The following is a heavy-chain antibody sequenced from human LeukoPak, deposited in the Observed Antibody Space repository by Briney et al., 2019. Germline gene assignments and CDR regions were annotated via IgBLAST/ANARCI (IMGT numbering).Heavy chain of an antibody. CDR3: VREARGYHYAYFDY. CDR2: VSSGFHA. J-gene: IGHJ4*02. Sequence: GSLRLSCTASGFTLGSHDMHSVRQIPGQGLEWVAAVSSGFHAFFADSVQGRFTVSREDARNSLYLQMNSLRAGDTAVYYCVREARGYHYAYFDYWGQGTLVTVSS. CDR1: GFTLGSHD. V-gene: IGHV3-13*01. D-gene: IGHD5-18*01.